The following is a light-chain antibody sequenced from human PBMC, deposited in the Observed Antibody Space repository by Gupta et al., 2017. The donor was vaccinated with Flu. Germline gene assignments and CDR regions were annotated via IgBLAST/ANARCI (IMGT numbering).Light chain of an antibody. CDR2: QDT. Sequence: SYDLTQPPSVSVSPGQTASITCSGEKLGNIYTCWYQQKPSQSPVLIIYQDTKRPSGIPERFSGSNSGDTATLNISGTQAMDEADYYCQAWDTNTVVFGGGTKLTVL. CDR1: KLGNIY. V-gene: IGLV3-1*01. J-gene: IGLJ3*02. CDR3: QAWDTNTVV.